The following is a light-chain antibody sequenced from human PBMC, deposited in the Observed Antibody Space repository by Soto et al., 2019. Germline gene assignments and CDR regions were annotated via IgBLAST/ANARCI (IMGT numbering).Light chain of an antibody. CDR2: DVT. V-gene: IGLV2-11*01. J-gene: IGLJ3*02. CDR3: CSYAGTYSWV. Sequence: ALTQPRSVSGSPGQSVTISCTGTSSDVGAYNFVSWYQHHPGKAPKLIIYDVTERPSGVPDRFSGSKSGNSASLTISGLQTEDEADYYCCSYAGTYSWVFGGGTKLTVL. CDR1: SSDVGAYNF.